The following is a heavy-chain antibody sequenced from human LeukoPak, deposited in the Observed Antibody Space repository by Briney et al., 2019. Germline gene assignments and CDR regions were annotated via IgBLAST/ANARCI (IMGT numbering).Heavy chain of an antibody. J-gene: IGHJ4*02. CDR2: ISWSGGST. CDR3: AKRSNLYYFDY. CDR1: GFTFSSYA. D-gene: IGHD1-7*01. V-gene: IGHV3-23*01. Sequence: GGSLRLSCAASGFTFSSYAMGWVRQAPGKGLEWVSAISWSGGSTYYADSVKRRFTISRDNSTNTLYLQMNRLRAEDTAVYYCAKRSNLYYFDYWGQGTLVTVSS.